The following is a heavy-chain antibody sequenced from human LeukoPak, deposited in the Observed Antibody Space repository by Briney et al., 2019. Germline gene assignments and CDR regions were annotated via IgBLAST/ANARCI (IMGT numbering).Heavy chain of an antibody. CDR3: ARDYYPHYGYSLDY. V-gene: IGHV1-18*01. CDR2: ISAYNGNT. J-gene: IGHJ4*02. Sequence: ASVRVSCKASGYTFTSYGISWVRQAPGQGLEWMGWISAYNGNTNYAQKLQGRVTMTTDTSTSTAYMELRSLRSDDTAVYYCARDYYPHYGYSLDYWGQGTLVTVSS. D-gene: IGHD2-15*01. CDR1: GYTFTSYG.